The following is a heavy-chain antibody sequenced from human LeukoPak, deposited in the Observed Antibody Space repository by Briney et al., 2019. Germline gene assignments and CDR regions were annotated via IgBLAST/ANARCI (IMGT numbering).Heavy chain of an antibody. CDR2: ISGSGGST. CDR1: GFTFSSYA. Sequence: PGGSLRLSCAASGFTFSSYAMSWVRQAPGKGLEWVSAISGSGGSTYYADSVKGRFTISRDNSKNTLYLQVNSLRAEDTAVYYCAKDTRYSGSYYFVFDYWGQGTLVTVSS. V-gene: IGHV3-23*01. CDR3: AKDTRYSGSYYFVFDY. D-gene: IGHD1-26*01. J-gene: IGHJ4*02.